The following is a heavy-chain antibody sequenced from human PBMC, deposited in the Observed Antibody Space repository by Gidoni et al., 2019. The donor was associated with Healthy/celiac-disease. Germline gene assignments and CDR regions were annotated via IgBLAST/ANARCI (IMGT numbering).Heavy chain of an antibody. CDR2: IDPSASYT. V-gene: IGHV5-10-1*01. CDR1: GYSFTSYW. D-gene: IGHD5-18*01. Sequence: EVQLVQSGAEVKKPGESLRISCKGSGYSFTSYWISWVRQMPGKGLEWMGRIDPSASYTTSSPSFQGHVTISADQSISTAYLQWSSLKASDTAMYYCARFGYSYGSLYYGMDVWGQGTTVTVSS. J-gene: IGHJ6*02. CDR3: ARFGYSYGSLYYGMDV.